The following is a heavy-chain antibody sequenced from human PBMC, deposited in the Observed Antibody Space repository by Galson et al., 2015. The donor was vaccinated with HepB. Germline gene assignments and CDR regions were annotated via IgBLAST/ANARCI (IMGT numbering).Heavy chain of an antibody. Sequence: SLRLSCAASGFTFSNYGMHWVRQAPDKGLEWVAIIWFDGNNKYYADSVKGRFTISRDNSKNTLYLQMNSLRAEDTAVYSCARDLKYGSGSQMDYWGQGTLVTVSS. D-gene: IGHD3-10*01. J-gene: IGHJ4*02. CDR3: ARDLKYGSGSQMDY. CDR1: GFTFSNYG. V-gene: IGHV3-33*01. CDR2: IWFDGNNK.